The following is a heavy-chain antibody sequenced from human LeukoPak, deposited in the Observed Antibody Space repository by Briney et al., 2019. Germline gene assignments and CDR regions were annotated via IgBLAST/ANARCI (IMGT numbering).Heavy chain of an antibody. CDR3: ARDRLAARGSFQH. Sequence: ASVKVSCKASGYTFTSYYMHWVRQAPGQGLEWMGIINPGGGSTSYAQKFQGRVTMTRDTSTSTVYMELSSLRSEDTAVYYCARDRLAARGSFQHWGQGTLVTVSS. J-gene: IGHJ1*01. CDR2: INPGGGST. D-gene: IGHD3-16*01. CDR1: GYTFTSYY. V-gene: IGHV1-46*01.